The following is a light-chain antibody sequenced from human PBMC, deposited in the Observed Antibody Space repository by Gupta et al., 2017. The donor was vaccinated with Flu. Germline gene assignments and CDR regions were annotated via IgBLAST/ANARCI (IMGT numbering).Light chain of an antibody. V-gene: IGLV6-57*01. J-gene: IGLJ3*02. Sequence: NFILTQPRPVSESPGKTVTISCTRSSGSIARNYVQWFQHRPGSSPTTVIYEDDQRPSGIPDRFSGSIDSSSNSASLIISGLKTEDEADYYCQSYDSHNQVFGGGTKLTVL. CDR2: EDD. CDR3: QSYDSHNQV. CDR1: SGSIARNY.